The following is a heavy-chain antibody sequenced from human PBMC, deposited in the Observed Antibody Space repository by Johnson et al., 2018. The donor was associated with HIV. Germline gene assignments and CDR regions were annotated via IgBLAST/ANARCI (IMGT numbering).Heavy chain of an antibody. CDR3: AKSPGKDHGGNSGAFDI. J-gene: IGHJ3*02. D-gene: IGHD4-23*01. CDR2: IGFDGTKS. V-gene: IGHV3-30*02. CDR1: GFTVSDNY. Sequence: VQLVESGGGLVQPGGSLRVSCAASGFTVSDNYMSWVRQAPGKGLEWVAFIGFDGTKSYYADSLKGRFTISRDNSKNMLDLQMNSLRAGDAAVYYCAKSPGKDHGGNSGAFDIWGQGTKVTVSS.